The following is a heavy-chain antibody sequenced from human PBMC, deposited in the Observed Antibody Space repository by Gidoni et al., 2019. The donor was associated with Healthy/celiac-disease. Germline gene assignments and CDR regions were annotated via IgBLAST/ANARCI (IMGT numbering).Heavy chain of an antibody. V-gene: IGHV3-20*03. CDR2: INWNGGST. D-gene: IGHD6-19*01. Sequence: FDDYGMSWVRQAPGKGLAWVSGINWNGGSTGYADSVKGRFTISRDNAKNSLYLQMNSLRAEDTALYYCARGDTSGWYFDYWGQGALVTVSS. J-gene: IGHJ4*02. CDR1: FDDYG. CDR3: ARGDTSGWYFDY.